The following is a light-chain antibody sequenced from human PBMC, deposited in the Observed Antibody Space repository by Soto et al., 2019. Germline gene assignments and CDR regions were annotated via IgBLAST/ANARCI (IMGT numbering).Light chain of an antibody. V-gene: IGLV1-40*01. J-gene: IGLJ2*01. Sequence: QSVMTQPPSVSGAPGQRVTISCTGDSSNIGAGYDVHWYQQLPGTAPKLLIYGSSNRPSGVPDRFSGSKSGTSASLAITGLQAEDEADYYCQSFDSSLSGNVVFGGGTKVTVL. CDR2: GSS. CDR3: QSFDSSLSGNVV. CDR1: SSNIGAGYD.